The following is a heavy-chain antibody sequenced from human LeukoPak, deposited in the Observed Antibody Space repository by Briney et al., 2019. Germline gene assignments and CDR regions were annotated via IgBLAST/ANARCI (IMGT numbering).Heavy chain of an antibody. CDR1: GGSTNNFY. Sequence: SETLSLTCTVSGGSTNNFYWSWIRQAPGKGLEWIGYIYYSGRTDYNPSLKSRVIISVGTSKNQISLNLTSVTAADTAVYYCARGFPSIGTYSSWGQGTVVTVSS. CDR3: ARGFPSIGTYSS. CDR2: IYYSGRT. V-gene: IGHV4-59*01. D-gene: IGHD1-26*01. J-gene: IGHJ5*02.